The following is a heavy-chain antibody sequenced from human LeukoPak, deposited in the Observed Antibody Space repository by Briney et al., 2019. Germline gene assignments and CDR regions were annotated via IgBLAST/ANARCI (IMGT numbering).Heavy chain of an antibody. V-gene: IGHV4-30-4*08. CDR2: IYYSGTT. CDR3: ARDSVLTQDAFDI. J-gene: IGHJ3*02. Sequence: SQTLSLTCTVPSGSLSSGVYNWTWIRQPPGKGLEWIVYIYYSGTTYYNPSLKSRLTISIDTSKTRLSLKLTSVTAADTAVYYCARDSVLTQDAFDIWGQGTMVTISS. CDR1: SGSLSSGVYN. D-gene: IGHD6-13*01.